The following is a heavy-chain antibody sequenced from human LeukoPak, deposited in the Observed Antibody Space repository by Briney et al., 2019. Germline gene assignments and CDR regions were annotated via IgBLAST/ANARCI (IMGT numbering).Heavy chain of an antibody. CDR1: GGSISSSSYY. Sequence: SETLSLTCTVSGGSISSSSYYWGWIRQPPGKGLEWIGSIYYSGSTYYDPSLKSRVTISVDTSKNQFSLKLSSVTAADTAVYYCARGTGYDYWGQGTLVTVSS. CDR3: ARGTGYDY. CDR2: IYYSGST. D-gene: IGHD3/OR15-3a*01. V-gene: IGHV4-39*01. J-gene: IGHJ4*02.